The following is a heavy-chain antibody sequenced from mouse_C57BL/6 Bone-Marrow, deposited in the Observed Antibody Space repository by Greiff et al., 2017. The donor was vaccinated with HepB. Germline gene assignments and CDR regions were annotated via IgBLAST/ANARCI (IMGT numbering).Heavy chain of an antibody. V-gene: IGHV1-42*01. CDR2: INPSTGGT. Sequence: VQLKQSGPELVKPGASVKISCKASGYSFTGYYMNWVKQSPEKSLEWIGEINPSTGGTTYNQKFKAKATLTVDKSSSTAYMQLKSLTSEDSAVYYCASGWLLREDFDYWGQGTTLTVSS. J-gene: IGHJ2*01. CDR1: GYSFTGYY. D-gene: IGHD2-3*01. CDR3: ASGWLLREDFDY.